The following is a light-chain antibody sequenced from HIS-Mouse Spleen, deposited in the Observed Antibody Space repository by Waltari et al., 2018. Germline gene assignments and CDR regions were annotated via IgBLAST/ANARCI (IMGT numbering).Light chain of an antibody. V-gene: IGKV3-20*01. CDR1: QSVSSSY. Sequence: EIVLTQSPGTLSLSPGERATLSCRASQSVSSSYLAWYQQKPGQAPRLLIYGASSSATGIPDRFSGSGSGTDFTLTISRLEPEDFAVYYCQHYCSSPLTFGGGTKVEIK. J-gene: IGKJ4*01. CDR3: QHYCSSPLT. CDR2: GAS.